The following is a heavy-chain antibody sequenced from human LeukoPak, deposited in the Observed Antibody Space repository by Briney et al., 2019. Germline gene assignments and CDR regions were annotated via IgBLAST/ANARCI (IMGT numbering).Heavy chain of an antibody. D-gene: IGHD1-26*01. CDR2: MYLSGTT. Sequence: PSETLSLTCTVSGDSINSLDLWSWVRQPPGKGLEWIGEMYLSGTTHSNPSVKSRVTISIDKSKNQFFLNLSSVTAADTAVYYCAGLVGRYSTGMYYYFDYWGPGTLVTVSS. CDR3: AGLVGRYSTGMYYYFDY. CDR1: GDSINSLDL. J-gene: IGHJ4*02. V-gene: IGHV4-4*02.